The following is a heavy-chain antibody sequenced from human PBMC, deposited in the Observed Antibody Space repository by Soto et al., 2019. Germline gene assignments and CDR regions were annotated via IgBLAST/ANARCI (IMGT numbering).Heavy chain of an antibody. CDR3: AVGYCSSTSCYSRLYYYYYGMDV. D-gene: IGHD2-2*03. CDR2: ISAYNGNT. J-gene: IGHJ6*02. CDR1: GYTFTSYG. V-gene: IGHV1-18*04. Sequence: QVQLVQSGAEVKKPGASVKVSCKASGYTFTSYGISWVRQAPGQGLEWMGWISAYNGNTNYAQTLQGRVTMTTDTSTSPAYMELRSLRSDDTAVYYCAVGYCSSTSCYSRLYYYYYGMDVWGQGTTVTVSS.